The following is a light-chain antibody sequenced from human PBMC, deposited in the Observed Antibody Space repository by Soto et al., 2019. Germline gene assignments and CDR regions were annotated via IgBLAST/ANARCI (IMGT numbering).Light chain of an antibody. V-gene: IGKV3-20*01. CDR1: QSVSSSH. J-gene: IGKJ1*01. CDR3: QQYGSSRTWT. Sequence: EIMLTQSPCTLSLSPGKRATLSCRASQSVSSSHLAWYQQKSGQAPRLLIYGASSRATGIPDRFSGSGSGTDFTLTISRLEPEDFAVYYCQQYGSSRTWTFGQGTKVDI. CDR2: GAS.